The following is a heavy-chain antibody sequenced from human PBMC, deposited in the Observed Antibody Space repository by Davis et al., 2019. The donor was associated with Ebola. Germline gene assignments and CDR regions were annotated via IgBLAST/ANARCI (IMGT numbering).Heavy chain of an antibody. D-gene: IGHD4-17*01. CDR3: ARGAFDYGDILDYYYGMDV. J-gene: IGHJ6*02. Sequence: ASVKVSCKTSGYTFTNYDINWVRQAPGQGLEWMGGIIPIFGTANYAQKFQGRVTMTRNTSISTAYMELSSLRSEDTAVYYCARGAFDYGDILDYYYGMDVWGQGTTVTVSS. V-gene: IGHV1-8*01. CDR2: IIPIFGTA. CDR1: GYTFTNYD.